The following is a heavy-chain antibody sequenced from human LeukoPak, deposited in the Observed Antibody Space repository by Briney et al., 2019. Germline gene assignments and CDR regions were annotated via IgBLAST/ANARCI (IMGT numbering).Heavy chain of an antibody. D-gene: IGHD3-22*01. CDR1: GDSISVYY. V-gene: IGHV4-59*01. Sequence: SETLSLTCTVSGDSISVYYWSWIRRPPGKGLEWIGNIYYSGSTNYNPSLKSRVTISVDTSKNQFSLKLSSVTAADTAVYYCARDHYYDSSGYYRPFDIWGQGTMVTVSS. J-gene: IGHJ3*02. CDR3: ARDHYYDSSGYYRPFDI. CDR2: IYYSGST.